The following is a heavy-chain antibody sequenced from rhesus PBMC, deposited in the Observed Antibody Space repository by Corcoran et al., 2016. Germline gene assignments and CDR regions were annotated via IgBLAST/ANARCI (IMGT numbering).Heavy chain of an antibody. CDR1: GFTFSNYW. D-gene: IGHD3-34*01. CDR3: AKDPWGDSDY. V-gene: IGHV3-28*02. J-gene: IGHJ4*01. CDR2: INSAGSST. Sequence: VQLVESGGGLAKPGGSLRLSCAASGFTFSNYWMYWVRQAPGKGLEWISAINSAGSSTYYADSVKGRFTISRENAKNTLYLQIDSLRAEDTAVYDCAKDPWGDSDYWGQGVLVTVSS.